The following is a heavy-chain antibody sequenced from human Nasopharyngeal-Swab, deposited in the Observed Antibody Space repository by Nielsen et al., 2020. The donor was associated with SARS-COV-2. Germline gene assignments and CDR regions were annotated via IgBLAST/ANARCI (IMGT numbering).Heavy chain of an antibody. CDR1: GFIFNTYG. D-gene: IGHD3-9*01. Sequence: GESLKISCEASGFIFNTYGMNWVRQAPGKGLEWISYISDDNTIFYADSVKGRFTISRDNAKNSLDLQMNSLRDEDTAVYYYARDLELLTNYYALDYWGQGTLVTVSS. V-gene: IGHV3-48*02. CDR2: ISDDNTI. CDR3: ARDLELLTNYYALDY. J-gene: IGHJ4*02.